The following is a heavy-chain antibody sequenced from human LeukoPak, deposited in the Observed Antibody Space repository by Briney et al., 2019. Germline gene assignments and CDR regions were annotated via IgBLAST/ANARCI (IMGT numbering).Heavy chain of an antibody. Sequence: SETLSLTCTVSGGSISSYYWSWIRQPPGKGLEWIGYIYYSGSTNYNPSLKSRVTISVDPSKNQFSLKLSSATAADTAVYYCARRGFTPPADYYGIDVWGQGTTVTVSS. D-gene: IGHD1-14*01. CDR2: IYYSGST. CDR3: ARRGFTPPADYYGIDV. V-gene: IGHV4-59*08. CDR1: GGSISSYY. J-gene: IGHJ6*02.